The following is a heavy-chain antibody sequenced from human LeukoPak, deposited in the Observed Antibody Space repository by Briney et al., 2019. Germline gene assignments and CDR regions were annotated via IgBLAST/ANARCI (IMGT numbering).Heavy chain of an antibody. V-gene: IGHV4-34*01. J-gene: IGHJ4*02. CDR1: GGSFSGYY. Sequence: NASETLSLTCAVYGGSFSGYYWSWIRQPPGKGLEWIGEINHSGSTNYNPSLKSRVTISVDTSKNQFSLKLSSVTAADTAVYYCARGLPEYSSGGSVDYWGQGTLVTVSS. CDR2: INHSGST. D-gene: IGHD6-19*01. CDR3: ARGLPEYSSGGSVDY.